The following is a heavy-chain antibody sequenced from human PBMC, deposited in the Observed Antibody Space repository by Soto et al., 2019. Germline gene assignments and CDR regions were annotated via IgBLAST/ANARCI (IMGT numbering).Heavy chain of an antibody. CDR1: GGTFSSYA. CDR3: ARAPHCGGDCYIPWFDP. Sequence: QVQLVQSGAEVKKPGSSVKVSCKASGGTFSSYAISWVRQAPGQGLEWMGGIIPIFGTANYAQKFQGRVTITADESTSTAYMELSSLRSEDTVVYYCARAPHCGGDCYIPWFDPWGQGTLVTVSS. V-gene: IGHV1-69*01. D-gene: IGHD2-21*02. CDR2: IIPIFGTA. J-gene: IGHJ5*02.